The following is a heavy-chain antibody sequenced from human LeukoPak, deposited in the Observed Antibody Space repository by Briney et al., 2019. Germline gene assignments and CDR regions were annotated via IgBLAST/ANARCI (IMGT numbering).Heavy chain of an antibody. V-gene: IGHV1-2*02. D-gene: IGHD2-2*01. J-gene: IGHJ6*03. CDR3: ARPRRVCSSTSCRSPDYYYYMDV. CDR1: GYTFTGYY. Sequence: ASVKVSCKACGYTFTGYYMHWVRQAPGQWLEWMGWINPNSGGTNYAQKFQGRVTMTRDTSISTAYMELSRLRSDDTAVYYCARPRRVCSSTSCRSPDYYYYMDVRGKGTTVTVSS. CDR2: INPNSGGT.